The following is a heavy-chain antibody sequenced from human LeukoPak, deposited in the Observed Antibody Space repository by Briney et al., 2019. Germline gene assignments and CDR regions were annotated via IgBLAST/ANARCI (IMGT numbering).Heavy chain of an antibody. D-gene: IGHD6-13*01. CDR2: MSPNSGDT. Sequence: ASVKVSCKASGYTFTSYHINWVRQATGQGLERMGWMSPNSGDTGFAQKFQGRVTMTRNTSITTAYMELSSLRSDDTAIYYCARGVAAGYDYWGQGTLVTVSS. CDR3: ARGVAAGYDY. CDR1: GYTFTSYH. J-gene: IGHJ4*02. V-gene: IGHV1-8*01.